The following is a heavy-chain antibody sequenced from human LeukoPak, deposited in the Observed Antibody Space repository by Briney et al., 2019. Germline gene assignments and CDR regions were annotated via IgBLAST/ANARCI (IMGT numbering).Heavy chain of an antibody. V-gene: IGHV3-30*02. J-gene: IGHJ1*01. Sequence: GGSLRLSCAASGFTFSSFGMHWVRQAPGKGLEWVAFIRYDGSDKYYADSVKGRFTISRDNSKNTLYLQMNSLRAEDTAVYYCAKDPHYYDSSPEYFQHWGQGTLVTVSS. CDR1: GFTFSSFG. CDR2: IRYDGSDK. D-gene: IGHD3-22*01. CDR3: AKDPHYYDSSPEYFQH.